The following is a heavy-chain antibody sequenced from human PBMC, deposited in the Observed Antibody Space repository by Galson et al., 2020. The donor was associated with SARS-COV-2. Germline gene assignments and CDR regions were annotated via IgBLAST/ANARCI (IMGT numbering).Heavy chain of an antibody. D-gene: IGHD2-15*01. Sequence: SETLSLTCTVSGISVSSGSYYWSWIRQPAGRGLEWIGRIYTTDHTNYNPSLKSRVTISVDTSKNQFSLKLTSVTAADTAIYYCASRLAVGAGYFKNWGQGSLVTVSS. J-gene: IGHJ1*01. CDR1: GISVSSGSYY. CDR2: IYTTDHT. CDR3: ASRLAVGAGYFKN. V-gene: IGHV4-61*02.